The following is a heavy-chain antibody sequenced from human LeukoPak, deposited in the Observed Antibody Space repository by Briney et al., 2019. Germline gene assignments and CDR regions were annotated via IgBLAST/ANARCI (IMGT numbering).Heavy chain of an antibody. Sequence: ASVKVSCKASGYTFTSNYIHWVRQAPGQGLEWMGMIYPRDGSTSYAQKFQGRVTVTRDTSTSTIHMELSGLRAEDTAVYYCARDPGYGDYRFDYYYGMDVWGQGTTVTVSS. J-gene: IGHJ6*02. V-gene: IGHV1-46*01. D-gene: IGHD4-17*01. CDR2: IYPRDGST. CDR1: GYTFTSNY. CDR3: ARDPGYGDYRFDYYYGMDV.